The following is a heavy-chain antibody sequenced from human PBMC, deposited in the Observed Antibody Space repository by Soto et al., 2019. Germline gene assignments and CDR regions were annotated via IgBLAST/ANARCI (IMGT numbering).Heavy chain of an antibody. V-gene: IGHV1-8*01. CDR1: AYTFTSYD. D-gene: IGHD6-19*01. CDR2: MNPNSGST. J-gene: IGHJ5*02. CDR3: ARGYTSGGDGGPPRTNKRWFAP. Sequence: ASVKVSCKAPAYTFTSYDIHWVRQAPGHGLEWMGWMNPNSGSTGYAQKFQGRVTMTRNTSISTAYMELSSLRSEDTAVYYCARGYTSGGDGGPPRTNKRWFAPWGQGTLVTVSS.